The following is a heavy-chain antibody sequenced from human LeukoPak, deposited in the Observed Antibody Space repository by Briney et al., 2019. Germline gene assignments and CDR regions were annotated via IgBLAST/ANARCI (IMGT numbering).Heavy chain of an antibody. CDR3: ARHSNRGAASSAITRYYYYDMDV. D-gene: IGHD5-24*01. J-gene: IGHJ6*03. Sequence: SLKFFSAASGYGFTTYWIGWWSQMPGKGLECVEMIYHDDYGTSYSQTFHGQVTISVDMSISTAYLQWSLLKASDTDMYFFARHSNRGAASSAITRYYYYDMDVWGKGTTVTVSS. CDR2: IYHDDYGT. V-gene: IGHV5-51*01. CDR1: GYGFTTYW.